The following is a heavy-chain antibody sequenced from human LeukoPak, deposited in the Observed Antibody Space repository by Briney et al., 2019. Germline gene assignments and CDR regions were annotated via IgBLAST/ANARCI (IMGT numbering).Heavy chain of an antibody. J-gene: IGHJ4*02. V-gene: IGHV3-30-3*01. D-gene: IGHD2-15*01. Sequence: PGGSLRLSCAASGFTFSTYAMHWVRQAPGKGLEWVAVISYDGSNKYYADSVKGRFTISRDNSKNALYLQINSLRAEDTAVYYCARDYCSGGSCYSIPGYWGQGTLVTVSS. CDR2: ISYDGSNK. CDR3: ARDYCSGGSCYSIPGY. CDR1: GFTFSTYA.